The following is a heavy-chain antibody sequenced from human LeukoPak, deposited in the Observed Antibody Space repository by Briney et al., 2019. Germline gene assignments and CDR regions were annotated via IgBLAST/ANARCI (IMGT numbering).Heavy chain of an antibody. J-gene: IGHJ4*02. Sequence: NPSEALSLTCTVSGDSISRSNYYWGWIRQPPGKGLEWIGSIYYSGSTDYNPSLKSRVTISVDTSKNQFSLKLSSVTAADTAVYYCARVRKDYVWGSFDYWGQGTLVTVSS. D-gene: IGHD3-16*01. CDR3: ARVRKDYVWGSFDY. V-gene: IGHV4-39*07. CDR2: IYYSGST. CDR1: GDSISRSNYY.